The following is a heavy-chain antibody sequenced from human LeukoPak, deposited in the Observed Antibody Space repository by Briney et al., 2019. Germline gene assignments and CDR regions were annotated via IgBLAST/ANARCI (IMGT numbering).Heavy chain of an antibody. CDR3: ARGKRTAAADY. V-gene: IGHV3-21*01. Sequence: GGSLRLSCATSGFTFTSYSIDWVRQAPGKGLEWVSCSSSSRNYISYADSVKGRFTVSRDNARKSLYLQMNSLRADDTAVYYCARGKRTAAADYWGQGTLVTVSS. CDR1: GFTFTSYS. D-gene: IGHD6-13*01. J-gene: IGHJ4*02. CDR2: SSSSRNYI.